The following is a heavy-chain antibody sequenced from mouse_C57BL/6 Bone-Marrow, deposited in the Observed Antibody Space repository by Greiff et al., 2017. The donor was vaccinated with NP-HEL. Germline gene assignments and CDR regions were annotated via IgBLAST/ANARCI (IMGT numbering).Heavy chain of an antibody. Sequence: EVQGVESGGDLVKPGGSLKLSCAASGFTFSSYGMSWVRQTPDKRLEWVATISSGGSYTYYPDSVKGRFTISRDNAKNTLYLQMGSLKSEDTAMYYCARRMGYAMDYWGQGTSVTVSS. D-gene: IGHD2-3*01. V-gene: IGHV5-6*01. CDR1: GFTFSSYG. CDR2: ISSGGSYT. CDR3: ARRMGYAMDY. J-gene: IGHJ4*01.